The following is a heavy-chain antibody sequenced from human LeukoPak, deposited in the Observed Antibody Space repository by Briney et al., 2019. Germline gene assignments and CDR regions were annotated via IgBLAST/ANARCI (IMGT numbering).Heavy chain of an antibody. D-gene: IGHD4-17*01. CDR3: ARSYGDFEHWFDP. CDR1: GFAFSTCS. Sequence: GGSLRLSCAASGFAFSTCSMNWVRQAPGKGLEWVSSISSSGRYLYYGDSVKGRFTISRDNASNSLYLQMNSLRAEDTAVYYCARSYGDFEHWFDPWGQGTLVAVSS. V-gene: IGHV3-21*06. CDR2: ISSSGRYL. J-gene: IGHJ5*02.